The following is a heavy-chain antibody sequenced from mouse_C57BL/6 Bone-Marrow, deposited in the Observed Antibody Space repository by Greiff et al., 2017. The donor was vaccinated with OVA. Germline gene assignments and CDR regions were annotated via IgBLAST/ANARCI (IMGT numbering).Heavy chain of an antibody. CDR1: GFTFSSYA. Sequence: EVQVVESGGGLVKPGGSLKLSCAASGFTFSSYAMSWVRQTPEKRLEWVATISDGGSYTYYPDNVKGRFTISRDNAKNNLYLQMSHLKSEDTAMYYCARGLGRAPFAYWGQGTLVTVSA. J-gene: IGHJ3*01. CDR3: ARGLGRAPFAY. CDR2: ISDGGSYT. D-gene: IGHD4-1*01. V-gene: IGHV5-4*01.